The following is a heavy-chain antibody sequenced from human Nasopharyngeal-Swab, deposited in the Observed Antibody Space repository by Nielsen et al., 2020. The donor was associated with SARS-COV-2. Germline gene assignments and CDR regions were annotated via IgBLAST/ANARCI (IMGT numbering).Heavy chain of an antibody. CDR2: ISGSDHTT. D-gene: IGHD5-12*01. J-gene: IGHJ6*02. Sequence: GESLKLSCAASGFTFRSYAISWVRQDPGKGLEWVSVISGSDHTTYYADSVKGRFIISRDNSKNTVNLQMNSLRVEDTAIYYCAKDRDSGDDSEEYYHYYGMDVWGQGAPVTVSS. V-gene: IGHV3-23*01. CDR1: GFTFRSYA. CDR3: AKDRDSGDDSEEYYHYYGMDV.